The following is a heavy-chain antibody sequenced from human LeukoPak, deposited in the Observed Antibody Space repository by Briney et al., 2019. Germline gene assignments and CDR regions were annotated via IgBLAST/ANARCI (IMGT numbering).Heavy chain of an antibody. J-gene: IGHJ4*02. CDR2: INHSGST. D-gene: IGHD1-26*01. Sequence: PGGSLRLSCAASGFIFSSYSMSWVRQPPGKGLEWIGEINHSGSTNYNPSLKSRVTISVDTSKNQFSLKLSSVTAADTAVYYCARSHRYSGSWRPKEIYYFDYWGQGTLVTVSS. CDR3: ARSHRYSGSWRPKEIYYFDY. V-gene: IGHV4-34*01. CDR1: GFIFSSYS.